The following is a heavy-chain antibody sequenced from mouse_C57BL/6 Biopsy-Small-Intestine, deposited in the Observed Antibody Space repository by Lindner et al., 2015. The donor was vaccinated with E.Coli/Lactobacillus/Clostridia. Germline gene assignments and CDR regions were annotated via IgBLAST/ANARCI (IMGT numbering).Heavy chain of an antibody. V-gene: IGHV1-64*01. J-gene: IGHJ2*01. Sequence: SVKVSCKTSGYTFTGHYIHWARQAPGQGLEWMGWIQPNSGGTNLAQNFLGRVTMTRDMSTTTAYMELTSLTSDDTAVYYCARAVAGPSPFGSYYFDYWGQGTLVTVSS. CDR3: ARAVAGPSPFGSYYFDY. CDR1: GYTFTGHY. CDR2: IQPNSGGT. D-gene: IGHD6-1*01.